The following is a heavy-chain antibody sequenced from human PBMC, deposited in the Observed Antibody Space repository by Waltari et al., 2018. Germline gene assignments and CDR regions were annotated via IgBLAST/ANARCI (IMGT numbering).Heavy chain of an antibody. V-gene: IGHV3-9*01. CDR1: VFTFDDYT. CDR2: ITWNSGGI. Sequence: EVQLVESGGGLVQPGRSLRLSCAASVFTFDDYTMHWVRQAPGEGLEWVSGITWNSGGIGYADSVKGRFTISRDNAKNSLYLQMDSLRAEDTALYYCAKDIAAAHYYYMDVWGKGTTVTVSS. CDR3: AKDIAAAHYYYMDV. D-gene: IGHD6-13*01. J-gene: IGHJ6*03.